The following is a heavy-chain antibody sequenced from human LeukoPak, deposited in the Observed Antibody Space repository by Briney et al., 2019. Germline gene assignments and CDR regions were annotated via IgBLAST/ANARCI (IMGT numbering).Heavy chain of an antibody. CDR3: AKGYIGSSWYGYYYYMDV. Sequence: GGSLRLSCAASGFTFSSYGMHWVRQAPGKGLEWVAVIWYGGSNKYYADSVKGRFTISRDNSKNTLYLQMNSLRAEDTAVYYCAKGYIGSSWYGYYYYMDVWGKGTTVTVSS. V-gene: IGHV3-30*02. J-gene: IGHJ6*03. CDR2: IWYGGSNK. D-gene: IGHD6-13*01. CDR1: GFTFSSYG.